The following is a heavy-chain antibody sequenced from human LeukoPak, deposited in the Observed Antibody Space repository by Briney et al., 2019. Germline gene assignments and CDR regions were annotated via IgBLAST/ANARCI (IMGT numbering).Heavy chain of an antibody. CDR1: GDSISRSY. J-gene: IGHJ2*01. CDR2: ISYSGRT. Sequence: PSETLSLNCSVSGDSISRSYWSWIRQAPGKGLEWIGYISYSGRTKYHPSLKSRVTISLDTSNNQISLELSSVTAADTAVYYCARDPFDFSQSTAYWYFDVWGRGALVTVSS. CDR3: ARDPFDFSQSTAYWYFDV. V-gene: IGHV4-59*01. D-gene: IGHD3/OR15-3a*01.